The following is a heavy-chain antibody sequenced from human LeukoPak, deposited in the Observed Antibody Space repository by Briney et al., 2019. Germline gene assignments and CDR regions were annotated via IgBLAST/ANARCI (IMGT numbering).Heavy chain of an antibody. CDR3: ASVLVRGVDY. CDR1: GFTFSSYS. J-gene: IGHJ4*02. Sequence: PGGSLRLSCAASGFTFSSYSMNWVRQAPGKGLEWVSSISSSSSYIYYADSVKGRFTISRDNAKNSLYLQMNSLRAEDTAVYYCASVLVRGVDYWGQGTLVTVSS. V-gene: IGHV3-21*01. D-gene: IGHD3-10*01. CDR2: ISSSSSYI.